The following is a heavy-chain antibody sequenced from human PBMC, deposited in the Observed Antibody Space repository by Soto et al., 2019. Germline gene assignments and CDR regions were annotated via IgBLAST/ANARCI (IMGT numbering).Heavy chain of an antibody. V-gene: IGHV3-30-3*01. CDR3: ARLYGYYDSSGYYGNDY. J-gene: IGHJ4*02. Sequence: PGGSLRLSCAASGFTFSSYAMHWVRQAPGKGLEWVAVISYDGSNKYYADSVKGRFTISRDNSKNSLYLQMNSLKTEDTAVYYCARLYGYYDSSGYYGNDYWGQGTLVTVSS. CDR1: GFTFSSYA. D-gene: IGHD3-22*01. CDR2: ISYDGSNK.